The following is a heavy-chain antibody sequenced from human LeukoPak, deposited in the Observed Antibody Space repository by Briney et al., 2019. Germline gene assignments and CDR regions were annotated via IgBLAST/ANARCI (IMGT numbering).Heavy chain of an antibody. D-gene: IGHD2-15*01. V-gene: IGHV4-34*01. CDR1: GGSFSPYY. J-gene: IGHJ3*02. CDR2: INHSGVA. CDR3: ARGSVVDAFDI. Sequence: SETLSLTCAVYGGSFSPYYWSWIRQSPGKGLEWIAEINHSGVANYNPSLKSRVTISVDTSKNQFSLKLSSVTAADTAVYYCARGSVVDAFDIWGQGTMVTVSS.